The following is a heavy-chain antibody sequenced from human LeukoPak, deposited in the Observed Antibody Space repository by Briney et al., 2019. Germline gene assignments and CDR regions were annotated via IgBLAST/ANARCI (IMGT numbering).Heavy chain of an antibody. V-gene: IGHV4-4*07. CDR1: GGSISSYY. D-gene: IGHD3-16*01. Sequence: SETLSLNCTVSGGSISSYYWSWIRQPAGKGLEWIGRFYTSGSTNYNPSLKSRVTMSVDTSKNQFSLKLSSVTAADTAVYYCARVGGTLISFDYWGQGTLVTVSS. CDR3: ARVGGTLISFDY. J-gene: IGHJ4*02. CDR2: FYTSGST.